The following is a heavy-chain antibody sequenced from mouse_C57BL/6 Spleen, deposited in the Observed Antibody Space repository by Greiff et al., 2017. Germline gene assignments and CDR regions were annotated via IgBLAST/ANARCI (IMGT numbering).Heavy chain of an antibody. J-gene: IGHJ4*01. CDR2: IWRGGST. Sequence: QVQLQQSGPGLVQPSQSLSITCTVSGFSLTSYGVHWVRQSPGKGLEWLGVIWRGGSTDYNAAFMSRLSITKDNSKSQVFFKMNSLQADDTAIYYCAKSVYGSFYAMDYWGQGTSVTVSS. V-gene: IGHV2-5*01. CDR1: GFSLTSYG. CDR3: AKSVYGSFYAMDY. D-gene: IGHD1-1*01.